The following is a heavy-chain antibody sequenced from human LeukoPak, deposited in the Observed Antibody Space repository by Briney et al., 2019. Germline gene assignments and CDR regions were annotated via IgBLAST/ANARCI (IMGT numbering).Heavy chain of an antibody. CDR1: GGSISSSSYY. CDR3: ARGFGTPAFDI. Sequence: TPSETLSLTCTVSGGSISSSSYYWGWIRQPPGKGLEWIGSIYYSGSTYYNPSLKSRVTISVDTSKNQFSLKLSSVTAADTAVYYCARGFGTPAFDIWGQGTMATVSS. CDR2: IYYSGST. D-gene: IGHD2-15*01. V-gene: IGHV4-39*07. J-gene: IGHJ3*02.